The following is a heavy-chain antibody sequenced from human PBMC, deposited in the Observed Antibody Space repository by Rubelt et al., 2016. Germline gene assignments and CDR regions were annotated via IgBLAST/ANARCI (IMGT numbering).Heavy chain of an antibody. Sequence: QKFQGRVTMTRDTSTSTAYMELRSLRSDDTAVYYCARVRYPYSSSSNNWFDPWGQGTLVTVSS. J-gene: IGHJ5*02. CDR3: ARVRYPYSSSSNNWFDP. D-gene: IGHD6-6*01. V-gene: IGHV1-46*01.